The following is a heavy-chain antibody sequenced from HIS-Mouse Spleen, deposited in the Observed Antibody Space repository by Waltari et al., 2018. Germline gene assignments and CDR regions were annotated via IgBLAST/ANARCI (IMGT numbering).Heavy chain of an antibody. CDR2: TYYRSKWYT. CDR1: GDSVSSNSAA. J-gene: IGHJ4*02. CDR3: ARGYCTNGVCYDY. Sequence: QVQLQQSGPGLVKPSQTLSLTCAISGDSVSSNSAAWNWIMQAPSRGLEWLGRTYYRSKWYTDYAVSVNSRITINPDTSKTQFSLQLNSVTPEDTAVYYCARGYCTNGVCYDYWGQGTLVTVSS. V-gene: IGHV6-1*01. D-gene: IGHD2-8*01.